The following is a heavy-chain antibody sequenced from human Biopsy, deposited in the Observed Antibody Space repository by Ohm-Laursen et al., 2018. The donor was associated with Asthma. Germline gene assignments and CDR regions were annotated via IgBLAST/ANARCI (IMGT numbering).Heavy chain of an antibody. J-gene: IGHJ6*02. CDR3: ARCQVGYSSGWSLLLKKIYYSGMDV. V-gene: IGHV1-69*13. CDR2: IMTVFGTT. CDR1: GGTFSNFA. Sequence: ALVKVSCKVPGGTFSNFAISWVRQAPGQGLEWLGGIMTVFGTTNYAQKFQGRVTITADESTSTAYMEVTSLRSEDTAIYYCARCQVGYSSGWSLLLKKIYYSGMDVWGQGTAVTVSS. D-gene: IGHD6-19*01.